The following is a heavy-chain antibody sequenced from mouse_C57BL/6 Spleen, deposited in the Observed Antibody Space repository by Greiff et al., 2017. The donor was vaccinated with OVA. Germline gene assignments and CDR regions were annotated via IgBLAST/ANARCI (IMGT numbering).Heavy chain of an antibody. J-gene: IGHJ2*01. CDR2: ISSGSSTI. V-gene: IGHV5-17*01. D-gene: IGHD2-4*01. Sequence: EVQLQESGGGLVKPGGSLKLSCAASGFTFSDYGMHWVRQAPEKGLEWVAYISSGSSTIYYADTVEGRFTISRDNAKNTLFLQMTSLRSEDTAMYYCARLRSRDYTFDYWGKGTTLTVSS. CDR1: GFTFSDYG. CDR3: ARLRSRDYTFDY.